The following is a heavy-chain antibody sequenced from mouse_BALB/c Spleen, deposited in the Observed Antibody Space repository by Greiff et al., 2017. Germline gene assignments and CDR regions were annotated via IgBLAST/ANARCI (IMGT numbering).Heavy chain of an antibody. J-gene: IGHJ2*01. CDR2: ISSGGSYT. CDR1: GFTFSSYA. V-gene: IGHV5-9-3*01. CDR3: ARQGSSSYHDY. Sequence: EVQLQESGGGLVKPGGSLKLSCAASGFTFSSYAMSWVRQTPEKRLEWVATISSGGSYTYYPDSVKGRFTISRDNAKNTLYLQMSSLRSEDTAMYYCARQGSSSYHDYWGQGTTLTVSA. D-gene: IGHD1-1*01.